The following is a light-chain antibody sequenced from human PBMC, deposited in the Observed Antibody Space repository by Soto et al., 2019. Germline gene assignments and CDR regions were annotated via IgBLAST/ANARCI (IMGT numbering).Light chain of an antibody. CDR2: AAS. CDR1: QGIRND. Sequence: AIQMTQSPSSLSASVGDRVTITCWASQGIRNDLGWYQQKPGKAPKLLIYAASSLQSGVPSRFSGSGSGTDSTLTISSLQPEDFATYYCLQDYNYPRTFGQGTKVDIK. CDR3: LQDYNYPRT. V-gene: IGKV1-6*01. J-gene: IGKJ1*01.